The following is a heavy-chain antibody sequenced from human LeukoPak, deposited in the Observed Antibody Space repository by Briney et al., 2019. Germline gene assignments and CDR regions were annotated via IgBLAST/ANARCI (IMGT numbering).Heavy chain of an antibody. J-gene: IGHJ4*02. CDR1: GFTFSSYA. CDR2: ISYDGSNK. D-gene: IGHD3-10*01. V-gene: IGHV3-30-3*01. CDR3: ARDGPITMVRGVTFDY. Sequence: GSLRLSCAASGFTFSSYAMHWVRQAPGKGLEWVAVISYDGSNKYYADSVKGRFTISRDNSKNTLYLQMNSLRAEDTAVYYCARDGPITMVRGVTFDYWGQGTLVTVSS.